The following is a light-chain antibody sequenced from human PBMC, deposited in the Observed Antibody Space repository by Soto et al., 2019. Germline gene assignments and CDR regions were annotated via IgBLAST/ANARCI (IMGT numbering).Light chain of an antibody. CDR3: QQYNTMYT. V-gene: IGKV3D-15*01. Sequence: EIVMTQSPATLSVSPGERATLSCRASQSVSSNLAWYQQKPGQAPRLLIYGASTRATGIPARFSGSGSGTAFTLTISSLQSEDFAVYYCQQYNTMYTFGQGTKLEIK. J-gene: IGKJ2*01. CDR1: QSVSSN. CDR2: GAS.